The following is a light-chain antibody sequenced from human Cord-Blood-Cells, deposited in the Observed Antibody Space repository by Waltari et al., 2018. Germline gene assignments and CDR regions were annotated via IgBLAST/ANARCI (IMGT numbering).Light chain of an antibody. CDR3: QQYDNLPRKLT. CDR2: DAS. Sequence: IQMTQSPSSLSASVGDRVTITCQASQDISNDLNWYQQKPGKAPKLLIYDASNLETGVPSRFSGSGSGTDFTFTISSLQPEDIATYYCQQYDNLPRKLTFGGGTKVEIK. J-gene: IGKJ4*01. V-gene: IGKV1-33*01. CDR1: QDISND.